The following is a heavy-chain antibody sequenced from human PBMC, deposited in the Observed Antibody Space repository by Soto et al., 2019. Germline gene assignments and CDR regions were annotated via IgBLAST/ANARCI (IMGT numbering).Heavy chain of an antibody. CDR2: IKSKTDGGTT. J-gene: IGHJ3*02. D-gene: IGHD2-15*01. Sequence: PVGSLRLSCAASGLTCSNAWMSWVRQATGKGLEWVGRIKSKTDGGTTDYAAPVKGRFTISRDDSKNTLYLQMNSLKTEDTAVYYCTTIWTAGPGYRGAFDIWGQGTMVTVSS. CDR3: TTIWTAGPGYRGAFDI. V-gene: IGHV3-15*01. CDR1: GLTCSNAW.